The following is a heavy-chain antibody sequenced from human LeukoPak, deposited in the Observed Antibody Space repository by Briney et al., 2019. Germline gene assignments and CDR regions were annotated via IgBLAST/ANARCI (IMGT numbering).Heavy chain of an antibody. V-gene: IGHV4-4*07. CDR2: IYTSGST. CDR3: AREGDSSGYYYGFFNY. Sequence: SETLSLTCTVSGGSISSYYWSWIRQPAGKGLEWSGRIYTSGSTNYNPSLKSRVTMSVDTSKNQFSLKLSSVTAADTAVYYCAREGDSSGYYYGFFNYWGQGTLVTVSS. CDR1: GGSISSYY. D-gene: IGHD3-22*01. J-gene: IGHJ4*02.